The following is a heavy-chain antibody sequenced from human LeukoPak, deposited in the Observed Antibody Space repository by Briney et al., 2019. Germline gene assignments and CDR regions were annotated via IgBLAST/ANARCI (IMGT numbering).Heavy chain of an antibody. J-gene: IGHJ5*02. CDR1: GYTFTSSG. D-gene: IGHD6-13*01. CDR3: ARGGVAAGISSWFDP. Sequence: ASVKVSCKASGYTFTSSGISWVRQAPGQGLEWMGWISAYNGNTNYAQKLQGRVTMTTDTSTSTAYMELRSLRSDDTAVYYCARGGVAAGISSWFDPWGQGTLVTVSP. CDR2: ISAYNGNT. V-gene: IGHV1-18*01.